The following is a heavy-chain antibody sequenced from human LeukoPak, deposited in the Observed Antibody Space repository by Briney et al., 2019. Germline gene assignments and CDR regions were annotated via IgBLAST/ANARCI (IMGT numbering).Heavy chain of an antibody. CDR1: GGSISSYY. D-gene: IGHD3-22*01. Sequence: SETLSHTCTVSGGSISSYYWSWIRQPPGKGLEWIGYIYYSGSTNYNPSLKSRVTISVDTSKNQFSLKLSSVTAADTAVYYCARGFSHSSGYDYWGQGTLVTVSS. CDR2: IYYSGST. CDR3: ARGFSHSSGYDY. J-gene: IGHJ4*02. V-gene: IGHV4-59*12.